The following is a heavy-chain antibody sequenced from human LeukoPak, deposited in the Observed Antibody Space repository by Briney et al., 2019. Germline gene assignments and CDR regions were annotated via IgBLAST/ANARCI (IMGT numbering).Heavy chain of an antibody. CDR3: ARDQLVPAAGGGLDY. CDR1: GYTFTGYY. Sequence: ASVTVSCKASGYTFTGYYMHWVRQAPGQGLEWMGWINPNSGGTNYAQKFQGRVTMTRDTSISTAYMELSRLRSDDTAVYYCARDQLVPAAGGGLDYWGQGTLVTVSS. CDR2: INPNSGGT. V-gene: IGHV1-2*02. D-gene: IGHD2-2*01. J-gene: IGHJ4*02.